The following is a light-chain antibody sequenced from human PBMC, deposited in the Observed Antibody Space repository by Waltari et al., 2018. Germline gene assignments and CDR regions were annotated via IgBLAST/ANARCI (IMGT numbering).Light chain of an antibody. J-gene: IGKJ1*01. Sequence: DIVMTQSPDSLAVSLGERATINCQSSQSVLFSSNNKNYLAWYQQKPGQPPRLLIYWASIRESGVPDRFSGSGSETEFTLTIGSLQAEDVAVYYCQQYYVMPPTFGQGTKVEIK. CDR2: WAS. CDR1: QSVLFSSNNKNY. V-gene: IGKV4-1*01. CDR3: QQYYVMPPT.